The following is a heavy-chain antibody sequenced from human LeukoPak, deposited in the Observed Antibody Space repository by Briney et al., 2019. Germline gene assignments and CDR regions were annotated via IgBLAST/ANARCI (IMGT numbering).Heavy chain of an antibody. CDR2: FRASDGST. CDR1: GFTFSSYA. V-gene: IGHV3-23*01. CDR3: AKGGGRPLDDAFDI. Sequence: GGSLRLSCVASGFTFSSYAMGWVRQAPGKGLEWVSTFRASDGSTFYADSVKGRFTVSRDNSKNTLYLKMNSLRTEDTAVYYCAKGGGRPLDDAFDIWGQETMVTVSS. J-gene: IGHJ3*02.